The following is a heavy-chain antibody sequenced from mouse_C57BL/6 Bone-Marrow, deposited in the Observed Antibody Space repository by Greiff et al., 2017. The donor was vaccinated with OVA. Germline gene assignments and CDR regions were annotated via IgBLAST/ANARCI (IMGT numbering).Heavy chain of an antibody. J-gene: IGHJ2*01. CDR3: ARRRGNRLFDY. D-gene: IGHD2-1*01. CDR1: GFTFSSYG. Sequence: EVQLVESGGDLVKPGGSLKLSCAASGFTFSSYGMSWVRQTPDKRLEWVATISSGGSYTYYPDSVKGRFTISRDNAKNTLYLQMSSLKSEDTAMYYCARRRGNRLFDYWGKGTTLTVSS. CDR2: ISSGGSYT. V-gene: IGHV5-6*01.